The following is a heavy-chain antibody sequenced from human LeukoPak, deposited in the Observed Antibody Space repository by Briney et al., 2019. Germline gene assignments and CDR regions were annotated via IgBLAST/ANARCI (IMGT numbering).Heavy chain of an antibody. CDR3: ARWVVPGTLDY. CDR1: AGSIISGGYY. D-gene: IGHD3-10*01. CDR2: IYYRGST. V-gene: IGHV4-31*03. J-gene: IGHJ4*02. Sequence: PSQTLSLTCTVSAGSIISGGYYWSWIRQHPGKGLEWIGYIYYRGSTYYNPSLKSRVTISVDTSKNQFSLNLTSVTAADTAVYYCARWVVPGTLDYWGQGTLVTVSS.